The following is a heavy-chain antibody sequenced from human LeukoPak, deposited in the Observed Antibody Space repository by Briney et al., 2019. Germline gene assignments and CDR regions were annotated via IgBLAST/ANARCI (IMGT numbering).Heavy chain of an antibody. CDR1: GYFLSDLA. CDR2: FDIVVGET. D-gene: IGHD1-7*01. V-gene: IGHV1-24*01. CDR3: ATDLVETTDC. Sequence: ASVKVSCKISGYFLSDLAIHWVRQAPGKGVEWIGGFDIVVGETIYAQKFRDRVTIIDDTATDTAYMELRSLTSEDTAVHFCATDLVETTDCWRQGSL. J-gene: IGHJ4*02.